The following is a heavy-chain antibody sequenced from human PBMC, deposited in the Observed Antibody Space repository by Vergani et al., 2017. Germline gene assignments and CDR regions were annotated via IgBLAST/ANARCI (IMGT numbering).Heavy chain of an antibody. D-gene: IGHD3-9*01. CDR1: GFTFSSYW. CDR2: IKQDGSEK. CDR3: ARSQWYYDILTGYYRGGYFDY. Sequence: EVQLVESGGGLVQPGGSLRLSCAASGFTFSSYWMSWVRQAPGKGLEWVANIKQDGSEKYYVDSVKGRFTISRANAKNSLYLQMNSLRAEDTAVYYCARSQWYYDILTGYYRGGYFDYWGQGTLVTVSS. J-gene: IGHJ4*02. V-gene: IGHV3-7*01.